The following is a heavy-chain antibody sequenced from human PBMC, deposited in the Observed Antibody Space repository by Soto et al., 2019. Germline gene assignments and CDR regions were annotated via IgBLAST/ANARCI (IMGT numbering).Heavy chain of an antibody. CDR2: IYPGDSNI. Sequence: EVQLVQSGAEVKKPGESLEISCKGSGYTFTNSWIGWVRQMPGKGLEWMGIIYPGDSNIRYSPSFQGQVTISADMSTSTAHLQWSSLKASDTAMYYCARHAYCASNTCYYYYGLDVWGQGTTVTVSS. CDR3: ARHAYCASNTCYYYYGLDV. J-gene: IGHJ6*02. D-gene: IGHD2-2*01. CDR1: GYTFTNSW. V-gene: IGHV5-51*01.